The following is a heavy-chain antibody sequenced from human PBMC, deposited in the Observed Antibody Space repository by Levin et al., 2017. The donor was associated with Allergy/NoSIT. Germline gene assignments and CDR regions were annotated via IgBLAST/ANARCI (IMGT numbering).Heavy chain of an antibody. CDR1: GGSISSYY. CDR3: AILSFQPSPYDYYGMDV. D-gene: IGHD3-10*01. V-gene: IGHV4-59*01. CDR2: IYYSGST. Sequence: PSETLSLTCTVSGGSISSYYWSWIRQPPGKGLEWIGYIYYSGSTNYNPSLKSRVTISVDTSKNQFSLKLSSVTAADTAVYYCAILSFQPSPYDYYGMDVWGQGTTVTVSS. J-gene: IGHJ6*02.